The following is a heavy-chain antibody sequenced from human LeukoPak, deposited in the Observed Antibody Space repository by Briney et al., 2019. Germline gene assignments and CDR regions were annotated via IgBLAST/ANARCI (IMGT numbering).Heavy chain of an antibody. CDR1: GDSISINYN. Sequence: PSETLSLTCTVSGDSISINYNWGWIRQPPGKGLEWIGSIFCSGATYYSPSLKSRVTISVDTSKNQFSLKLGSMTAADTAVYYCVRHRQWLLFPDYWGQGTLVTVSS. D-gene: IGHD6-19*01. CDR2: IFCSGAT. V-gene: IGHV4-39*01. J-gene: IGHJ4*02. CDR3: VRHRQWLLFPDY.